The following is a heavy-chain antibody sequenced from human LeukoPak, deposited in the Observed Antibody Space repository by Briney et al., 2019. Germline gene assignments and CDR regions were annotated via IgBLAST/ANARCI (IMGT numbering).Heavy chain of an antibody. J-gene: IGHJ3*02. CDR2: IIPIFGTA. CDR3: ARWAGEDAFDI. CDR1: GDTVRSYA. Sequence: SVNLSCTASGDTVRSYALCWVLQDPGPGPEWMGRIIPIFGTANYAQKFQGRVTITTDESTSTAYMELSSLRSEDTAVYYCARWAGEDAFDIWGQGTMVTVSS. V-gene: IGHV1-69*05.